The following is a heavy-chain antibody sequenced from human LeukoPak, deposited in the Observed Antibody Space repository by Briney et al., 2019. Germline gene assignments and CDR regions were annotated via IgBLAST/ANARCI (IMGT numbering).Heavy chain of an antibody. Sequence: SPSETLSLTCAVYGGSFSGYYWSWIRQPPGKGLEWIGEINHSGSTNYNPSLKSRVTISVDTSKNQFSLKLSSVTAADTAVYYCARQRQWLRAIDYWGQGTLVTVSS. CDR3: ARQRQWLRAIDY. D-gene: IGHD6-19*01. CDR2: INHSGST. CDR1: GGSFSGYY. J-gene: IGHJ4*02. V-gene: IGHV4-34*01.